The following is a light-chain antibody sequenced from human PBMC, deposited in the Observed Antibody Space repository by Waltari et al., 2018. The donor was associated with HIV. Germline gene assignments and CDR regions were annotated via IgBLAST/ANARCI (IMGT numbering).Light chain of an antibody. CDR2: GAV. J-gene: IGKJ1*01. V-gene: IGKV3D-15*01. CDR1: QNVSSD. CDR3: QQYNNWPPWT. Sequence: EVVMTQSPATLSVSPGQRVTLFCRASQNVSSDLAWLQQRPGQVPRLLIYGAVTRASGIPTRISGSGSGTEFTLTIRSLQSEDVAVYYCQQYNNWPPWTFGQGTKV.